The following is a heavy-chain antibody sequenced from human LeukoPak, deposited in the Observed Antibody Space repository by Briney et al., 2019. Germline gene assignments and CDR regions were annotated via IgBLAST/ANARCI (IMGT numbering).Heavy chain of an antibody. Sequence: GRSLRLSCAASGFTFSSYAMHWVRQAPGKGLEWVAVISYDGSNKYYADSVKGRFTISRDNSKNTLYLQMNSLRAEDTAVYYCARHIPRGNNYFDSWGQGTLVTVSS. CDR3: ARHIPRGNNYFDS. V-gene: IGHV3-30-3*01. D-gene: IGHD3-16*01. CDR2: ISYDGSNK. CDR1: GFTFSSYA. J-gene: IGHJ4*02.